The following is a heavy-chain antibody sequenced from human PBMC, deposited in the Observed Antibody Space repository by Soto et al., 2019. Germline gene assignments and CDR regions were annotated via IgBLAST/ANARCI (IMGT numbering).Heavy chain of an antibody. D-gene: IGHD6-13*01. J-gene: IGHJ4*02. CDR1: GFTFSNYA. Sequence: EVQPLESGGGLVQPRGSLRLSCAASGFTFSNYAVTWVRQAPGKGLEWVSTISGSGGSTYYADSVKGRFTISRDNSKNTLYLQMNSLRAEDTAVYYCAKDQGSSWYEIDYWGQGTLVTVSS. CDR2: ISGSGGST. V-gene: IGHV3-23*01. CDR3: AKDQGSSWYEIDY.